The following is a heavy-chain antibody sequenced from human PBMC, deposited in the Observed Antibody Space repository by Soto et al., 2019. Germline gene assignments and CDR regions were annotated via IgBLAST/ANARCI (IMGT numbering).Heavy chain of an antibody. D-gene: IGHD4-17*01. CDR2: IYYSGST. CDR3: ARGRGTVTTHYYYYYMDV. J-gene: IGHJ6*03. CDR1: GGSISSYY. V-gene: IGHV4-59*12. Sequence: SETLSLTCTVSGGSISSYYWSWIRQPPGKGLEWIGYIYYSGSTNYNPSLKSRVTISVDTSKNQFSLKLSSVTAADTAVYYCARGRGTVTTHYYYYYMDVWGKGTTVTVSS.